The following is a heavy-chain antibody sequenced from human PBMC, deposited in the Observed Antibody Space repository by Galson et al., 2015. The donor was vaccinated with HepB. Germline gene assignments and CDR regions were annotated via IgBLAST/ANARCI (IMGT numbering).Heavy chain of an antibody. CDR2: ISSNGGST. CDR1: GFTFSSYA. D-gene: IGHD2-15*01. CDR3: VKDRRSAVAATRTFDY. J-gene: IGHJ4*02. V-gene: IGHV3-64D*06. Sequence: SLRLSCAASGFTFSSYAMHWVRQAPGKGLEYVSAISSNGGSTYYADSVKGRFTISRDNSKNTLYLQMSSLRAEDTAVYYCVKDRRSAVAATRTFDYWGQGTLVTVSS.